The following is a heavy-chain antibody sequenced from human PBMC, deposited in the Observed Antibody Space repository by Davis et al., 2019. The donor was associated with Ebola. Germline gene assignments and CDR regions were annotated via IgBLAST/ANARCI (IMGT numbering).Heavy chain of an antibody. Sequence: SVKVSCKASGGTFSSYAISWVRQAPGQGLEWMGGIIPIFGTANYAQKFQGRVTITADESTSTAYMELSSLRSEDTAVYYCARDPAIVVVPAAVYYYYYGMDVWGQGTTVTVSS. CDR2: IIPIFGTA. D-gene: IGHD2-2*01. J-gene: IGHJ6*02. V-gene: IGHV1-69*13. CDR3: ARDPAIVVVPAAVYYYYYGMDV. CDR1: GGTFSSYA.